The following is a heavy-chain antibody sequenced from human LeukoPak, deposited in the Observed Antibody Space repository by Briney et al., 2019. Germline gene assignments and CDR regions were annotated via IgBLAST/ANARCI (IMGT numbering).Heavy chain of an antibody. CDR2: ISGSGGST. D-gene: IGHD3-10*01. J-gene: IGHJ5*02. V-gene: IGHV3-23*01. CDR1: GFTFRSYG. CDR3: ARDYYGSFDP. Sequence: PGGTLRLSCAASGFTFRSYGMSWVRQAPGKGLEWVSSISGSGGSTYFADSVKGRFTISRDNSKNTVYLQMNSLRAEDTAVYYCARDYYGSFDPWGQGTLVTVSS.